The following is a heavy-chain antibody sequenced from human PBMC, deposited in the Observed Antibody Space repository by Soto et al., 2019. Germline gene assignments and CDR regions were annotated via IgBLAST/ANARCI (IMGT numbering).Heavy chain of an antibody. CDR1: GYRFTSYW. CDR2: IDPSDSYT. V-gene: IGHV5-10-1*01. J-gene: IGHJ6*02. Sequence: GESLKISYKGSGYRFTSYWISWVRQMPGKGLEWMGRIDPSDSYTNYSPSFQGHVTISADKSISTAYLQWSSLKASDTAMYYCARISQLPHLDGMDVWGQGTTVTVSS. D-gene: IGHD2-2*01. CDR3: ARISQLPHLDGMDV.